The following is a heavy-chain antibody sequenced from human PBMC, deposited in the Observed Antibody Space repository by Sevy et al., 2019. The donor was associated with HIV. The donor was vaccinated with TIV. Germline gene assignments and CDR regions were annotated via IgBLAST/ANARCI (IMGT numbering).Heavy chain of an antibody. V-gene: IGHV3-48*03. CDR1: GFTFSNYE. CDR2: IGRSGSPI. J-gene: IGHJ4*02. CDR3: ARGLGYYDTSGYSLFDY. Sequence: GGSLRLSCTASGFTFSNYEMNWVRQAPGKGLEWVSYIGRSGSPIYYADSVKGRFTISRDNAKNSLYLQMNTLRAEDTAVYYCARGLGYYDTSGYSLFDYWGQRTLVTVSS. D-gene: IGHD3-22*01.